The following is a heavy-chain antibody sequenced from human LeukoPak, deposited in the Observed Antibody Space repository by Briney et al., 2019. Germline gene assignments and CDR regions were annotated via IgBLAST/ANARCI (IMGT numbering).Heavy chain of an antibody. Sequence: GASVKVSCKASGYTFTGYYMHWVRQAPGQGLEWMGWINPNSGGTNYAQKFQGRVTMTRDTSISTAYMELSRLRSDDTAVYYCARAIVGATDQEGYDAFDIWGQGTMVTVSS. V-gene: IGHV1-2*02. J-gene: IGHJ3*02. CDR2: INPNSGGT. D-gene: IGHD1-26*01. CDR3: ARAIVGATDQEGYDAFDI. CDR1: GYTFTGYY.